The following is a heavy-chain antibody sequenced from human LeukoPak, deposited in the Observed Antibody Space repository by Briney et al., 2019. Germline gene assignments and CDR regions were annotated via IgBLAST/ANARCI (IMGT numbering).Heavy chain of an antibody. CDR3: ARDRSTVTGHCTGDNCYAELG. J-gene: IGHJ4*02. V-gene: IGHV3-13*01. CDR2: IGKAGDT. CDR1: GFTFNTYD. D-gene: IGHD2-15*01. Sequence: PGGSLRLSCVASGFTFNTYDMLWVRQAAGKGLEWVSAIGKAGDTHYSDSAKGRFTISRENAKNSLYLKMNRLRAEDTAVYYCARDRSTVTGHCTGDNCYAELGRGQGTQVIVSS.